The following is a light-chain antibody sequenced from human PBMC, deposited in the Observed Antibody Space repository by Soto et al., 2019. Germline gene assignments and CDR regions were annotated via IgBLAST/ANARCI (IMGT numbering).Light chain of an antibody. Sequence: QLTQSPSSLSASVGDRVTITCRASQGISSYLAWFQQKPGKAPKLLISAAYTLQSGVPSRFSGSGSGTDFALTISSLQPEDFATYYCQQLNSYPRTFGQGTKLEIK. CDR1: QGISSY. J-gene: IGKJ2*01. CDR3: QQLNSYPRT. V-gene: IGKV1-9*01. CDR2: AAY.